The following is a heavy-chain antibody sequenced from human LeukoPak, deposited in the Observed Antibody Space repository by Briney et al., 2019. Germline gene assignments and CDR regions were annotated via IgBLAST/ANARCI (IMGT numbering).Heavy chain of an antibody. CDR2: IYYSGST. Sequence: PSETLSLTCTVSGGSISSSSYYWGWIRQPPGKGLEWIGSIYYSGSTYYNPSLKSRVTISVDTSKNQFSLKLSSVTAADTAVYYCARHVFNHHYGPVDYWGQGTLVTVSS. CDR1: GGSISSSSYY. CDR3: ARHVFNHHYGPVDY. V-gene: IGHV4-39*01. J-gene: IGHJ4*02. D-gene: IGHD3-10*01.